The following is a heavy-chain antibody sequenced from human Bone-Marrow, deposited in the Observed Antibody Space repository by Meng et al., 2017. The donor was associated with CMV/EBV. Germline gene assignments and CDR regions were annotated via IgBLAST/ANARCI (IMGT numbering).Heavy chain of an antibody. CDR1: GVTFSNYV. CDR3: SRGKNSGVYRYSFDY. V-gene: IGHV3-30-3*01. D-gene: IGHD1-26*01. Sequence: GESLKISCAASGVTFSNYVMHWVRQAPGKGLEWLTVISYDGSNKHYADSVKGRFTISRDNSKNTLYLQMNSLRAEDTAVYYCSRGKNSGVYRYSFDYWGQGTLVTVYS. CDR2: ISYDGSNK. J-gene: IGHJ4*02.